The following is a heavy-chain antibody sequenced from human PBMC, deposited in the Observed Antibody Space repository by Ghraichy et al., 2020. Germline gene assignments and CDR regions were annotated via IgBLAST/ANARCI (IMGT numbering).Heavy chain of an antibody. J-gene: IGHJ4*02. V-gene: IGHV3-7*01. Sequence: GGSLRLSCAASGFTFSNSWMSWVRQAPGKGLEWVASMKQDGSEKYYVDSVKGRFTISRDNAKNSLFLQMNSLRAEDTAVYYCARGGYSSGWIEYWGQGTLVTVSS. D-gene: IGHD6-19*01. CDR2: MKQDGSEK. CDR3: ARGGYSSGWIEY. CDR1: GFTFSNSW.